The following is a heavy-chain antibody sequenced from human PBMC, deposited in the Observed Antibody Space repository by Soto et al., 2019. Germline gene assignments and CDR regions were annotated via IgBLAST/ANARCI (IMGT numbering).Heavy chain of an antibody. J-gene: IGHJ4*02. CDR1: GFTFSTFA. Sequence: PGGSMRLLCAASGFTFSTFAMNWASQAQGKGLEWVSSISGSGGSTYYADSVKGQFTVSRDNSKNTLYLQMNSLRAEDTAAYYCAKPQDSGHDSDDLDYWGQGALVTVSS. CDR2: ISGSGGST. D-gene: IGHD5-12*01. CDR3: AKPQDSGHDSDDLDY. V-gene: IGHV3-23*01.